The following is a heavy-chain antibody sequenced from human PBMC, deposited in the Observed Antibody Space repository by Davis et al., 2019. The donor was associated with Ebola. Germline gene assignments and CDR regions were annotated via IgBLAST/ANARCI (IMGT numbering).Heavy chain of an antibody. D-gene: IGHD2/OR15-2a*01. Sequence: SVTVSCMASGYTFTNHGITWVRQAPGQGLEWMGWFNPHNGYTNYAQNVQGRVIMTSDTATTTAYMEVGSLRSDDTAVYYCARAHFPTTSDHWGQGTLVTGSS. CDR2: FNPHNGYT. V-gene: IGHV1-18*04. CDR1: GYTFTNHG. CDR3: ARAHFPTTSDH. J-gene: IGHJ4*02.